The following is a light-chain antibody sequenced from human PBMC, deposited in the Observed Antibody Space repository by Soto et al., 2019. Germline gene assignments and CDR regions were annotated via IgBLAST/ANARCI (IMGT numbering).Light chain of an antibody. CDR2: DVS. J-gene: IGLJ1*01. CDR3: SSYTTSNTRQIV. V-gene: IGLV2-14*03. CDR1: SSDVGGYNY. Sequence: QSALTQPASVSGSPGQSITISCTGTSSDVGGYNYVSWYQHHPGKAPKLMIYDVSNRPSGVSNRFSGSKSGNTASLTISGLQPEDEADYYCSSYTTSNTRQIVLGTGTKLTGL.